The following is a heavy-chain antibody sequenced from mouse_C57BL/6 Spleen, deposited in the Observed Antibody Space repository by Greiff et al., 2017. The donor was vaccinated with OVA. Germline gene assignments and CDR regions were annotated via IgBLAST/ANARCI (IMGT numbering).Heavy chain of an antibody. V-gene: IGHV1-61*01. J-gene: IGHJ4*01. CDR2: IYPSDSET. CDR3: AKASYDYDKSYAMDY. Sequence: QVQLQQPGAELVRPGSSVKLSCKASGYTFTSYWMDWVKQRPGQGLEWIGNIYPSDSETHYNQKFKDKATLTVDKSSSTAYMQLSSLTSEDSAVYYCAKASYDYDKSYAMDYWGQGTSVTVSS. CDR1: GYTFTSYW. D-gene: IGHD2-4*01.